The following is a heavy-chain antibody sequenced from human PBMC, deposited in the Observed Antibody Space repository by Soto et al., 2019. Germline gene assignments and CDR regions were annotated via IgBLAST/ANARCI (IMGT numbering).Heavy chain of an antibody. CDR3: ARVISSMREGSYYYYMDV. D-gene: IGHD2-8*01. CDR2: IYYSGST. Sequence: SETLSLTCTVSGGSISSYYWSWIRQPPGKGLEWIGYIYYSGSTNYNPSLKSRVTISVDTSKNQFSLKLSSVTAADTAVYYCARVISSMREGSYYYYMDVWGKGTTVTVSS. V-gene: IGHV4-59*01. CDR1: GGSISSYY. J-gene: IGHJ6*03.